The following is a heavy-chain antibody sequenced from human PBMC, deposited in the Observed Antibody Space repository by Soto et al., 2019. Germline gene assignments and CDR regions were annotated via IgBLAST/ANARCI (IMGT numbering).Heavy chain of an antibody. CDR2: IYYSGST. D-gene: IGHD5-12*01. CDR3: ARDVVATIRGDYYFDY. J-gene: IGHJ4*02. V-gene: IGHV4-30-4*01. CDR1: GGSISSGDYY. Sequence: SETLSLTCTVSGGSISSGDYYWNWIRQPPGKGLEWIGYIYYSGSTDYNPSLQSRVTISVDTSKNLVSLKLSSVTAADTAVYYCARDVVATIRGDYYFDYWGQGALVTVSS.